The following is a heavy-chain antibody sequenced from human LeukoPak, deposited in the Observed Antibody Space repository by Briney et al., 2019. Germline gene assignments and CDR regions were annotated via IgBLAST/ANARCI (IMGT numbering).Heavy chain of an antibody. CDR2: IYYSGST. Sequence: PSETLSLTCTVSGGSISSSSYYWGWIRRPPGKGLEWIGSIYYSGSTYYNPSLKSRVTISVDTSKNQFSLKLSSVTAADTAVYYCARSITRWLQLDYYYYYMDVWGKGTTVTVSS. CDR3: ARSITRWLQLDYYYYYMDV. D-gene: IGHD5-24*01. J-gene: IGHJ6*03. V-gene: IGHV4-39*01. CDR1: GGSISSSSYY.